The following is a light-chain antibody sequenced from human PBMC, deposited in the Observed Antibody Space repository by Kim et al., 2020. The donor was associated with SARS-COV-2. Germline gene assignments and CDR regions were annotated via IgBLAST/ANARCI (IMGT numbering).Light chain of an antibody. J-gene: IGLJ1*01. CDR3: QAWDSSIVV. V-gene: IGLV3-1*01. CDR1: ELGDKY. Sequence: SYELTQPPSVSVSPGQTASITCSGDELGDKYACWYQQKPGQSPVLVIYQDDKRPSGIPERFSGSNSGNAATLTIRGTQAMDEADYYCQAWDSSIVVFGTGTKVTVL. CDR2: QDD.